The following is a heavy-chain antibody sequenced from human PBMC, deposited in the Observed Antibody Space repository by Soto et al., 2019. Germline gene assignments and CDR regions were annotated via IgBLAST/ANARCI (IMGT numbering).Heavy chain of an antibody. D-gene: IGHD5-12*01. J-gene: IGHJ4*02. CDR1: GGTFSSYA. V-gene: IGHV1-69*13. Sequence: VASVKVSCKASGGTFSSYAISWVRQAPGQGLEWMGGIIPIFGTANYAQKFQGRVTITADESTSTAYMELSSLRSEDTAVYYCATGGYSGYDWDYWGQGTLVTVSS. CDR2: IIPIFGTA. CDR3: ATGGYSGYDWDY.